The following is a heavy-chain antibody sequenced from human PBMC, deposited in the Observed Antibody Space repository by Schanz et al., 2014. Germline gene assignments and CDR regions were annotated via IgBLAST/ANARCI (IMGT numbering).Heavy chain of an antibody. J-gene: IGHJ4*02. D-gene: IGHD3-10*01. Sequence: QVHLVQSGAEVKEPGSSVKVSCKPSGGTFVTFFFTWVRQAPGQGLEWMGRIIPSLGLAKYEQKFQDKVTITADTSTTTAYMELSGLRSEDTAVHYCARGRGFYDYWGQGTLVTVSS. CDR2: IIPSLGLA. CDR1: GGTFVTFF. CDR3: ARGRGFYDY. V-gene: IGHV1-69*04.